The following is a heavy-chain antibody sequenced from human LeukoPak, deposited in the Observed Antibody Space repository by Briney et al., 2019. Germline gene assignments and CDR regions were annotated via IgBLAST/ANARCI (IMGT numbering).Heavy chain of an antibody. Sequence: PSETLSLTCTVSGGSITNYYWSWIRQPPGKGLEWIGYICYSGSTNYNPSLKSRVTISVDTSKTQFSLKLSSVTAADTAVYYCAGAYYDSSGYYLVHWGQGTLVTVSS. CDR1: GGSITNYY. D-gene: IGHD3-22*01. V-gene: IGHV4-59*01. CDR3: AGAYYDSSGYYLVH. J-gene: IGHJ4*02. CDR2: ICYSGST.